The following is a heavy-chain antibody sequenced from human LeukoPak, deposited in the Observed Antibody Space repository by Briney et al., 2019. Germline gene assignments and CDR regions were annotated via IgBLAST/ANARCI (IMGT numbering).Heavy chain of an antibody. J-gene: IGHJ4*02. CDR3: ARVVYDFWSAYDY. CDR2: ISGSGGST. V-gene: IGHV3-23*01. CDR1: GFTVSSNY. Sequence: PGGSLRLSCAASGFTVSSNYMSWVRQAPGKGLEWVSAISGSGGSTYYADSVKGRFTISRDNSKNTLYLQMNSLRAEDTALYYCARVVYDFWSAYDYWGQGTLVTVSS. D-gene: IGHD3-3*01.